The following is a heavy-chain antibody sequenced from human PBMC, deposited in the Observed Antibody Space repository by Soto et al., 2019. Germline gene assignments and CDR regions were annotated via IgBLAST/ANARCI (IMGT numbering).Heavy chain of an antibody. V-gene: IGHV3-15*07. J-gene: IGHJ5*02. CDR1: GFIFSHAW. Sequence: EVQLVESGGDLVKPGGSLRLSCAASGFIFSHAWFHWVRQPPGKGLELVGRVKNNGGATDYAPSVKGRFIISRDDSKDMVHLQISSLRTEDTAIYYCAADLGPPYDSNNWFDPWGQGPLVTVPS. CDR2: VKNNGGAT. CDR3: AADLGPPYDSNNWFDP. D-gene: IGHD2-21*01.